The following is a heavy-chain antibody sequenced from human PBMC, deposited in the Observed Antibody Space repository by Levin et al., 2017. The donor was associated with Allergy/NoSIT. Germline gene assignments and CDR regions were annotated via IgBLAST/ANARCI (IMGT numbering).Heavy chain of an antibody. Sequence: GGSLRLSCAASGFTFSSYWMHWVRQAPGKGLVWVSRINSDGSSTSYADSVKGRFTISRDNAKNTLYLQMNSLRAEDTAVYYCARQGAGGYDWYYYYYMDVWGKGTTVTVSS. D-gene: IGHD5-12*01. CDR1: GFTFSSYW. CDR2: INSDGSST. J-gene: IGHJ6*03. CDR3: ARQGAGGYDWYYYYYMDV. V-gene: IGHV3-74*01.